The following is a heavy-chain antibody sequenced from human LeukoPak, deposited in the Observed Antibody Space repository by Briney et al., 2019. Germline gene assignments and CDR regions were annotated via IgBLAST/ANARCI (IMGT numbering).Heavy chain of an antibody. CDR3: ARASFITVTTSWDY. CDR2: IYYSGST. D-gene: IGHD4-17*01. Sequence: PSETLSLTCTVSGGSISSSSYYWGWIRQPPGKGLEWIGSIYYSGSTYYNPSLKSRVTILVDTSKNQFSLKLSSVTAADTAVYFCARASFITVTTSWDYWGQGTLVTVFS. CDR1: GGSISSSSYY. J-gene: IGHJ4*02. V-gene: IGHV4-39*07.